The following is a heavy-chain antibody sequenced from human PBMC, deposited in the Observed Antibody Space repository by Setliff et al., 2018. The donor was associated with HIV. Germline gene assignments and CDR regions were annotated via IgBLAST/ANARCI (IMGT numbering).Heavy chain of an antibody. D-gene: IGHD3-10*01. J-gene: IGHJ4*02. CDR2: IIVYNGDT. Sequence: ASVKVSCKASGYPFSNFGVSWVRQAPGQGLEWMDWIIVYNGDTNFALKFQRRVTMTKDTSTGTAYMELSSLRSDDKAVYYCATDRTYTGINAVRGRMVDPGTEPLDSWGQGTLVTVSS. CDR1: GYPFSNFG. CDR3: ATDRTYTGINAVRGRMVDPGTEPLDS. V-gene: IGHV1-18*01.